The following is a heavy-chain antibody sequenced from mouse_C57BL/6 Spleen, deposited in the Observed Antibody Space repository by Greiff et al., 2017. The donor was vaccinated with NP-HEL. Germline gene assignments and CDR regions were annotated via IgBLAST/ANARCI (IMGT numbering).Heavy chain of an antibody. CDR3: VRGNYGSSLSYYAMDY. J-gene: IGHJ4*01. Sequence: EVMLVESGGGLVQPKGSLKLSCAASGFSFNTYAMNWVRQAPGKGLEWVARIRSKSNNYATYYADSVKDRFTISRDDSESMLYLQMNNLKTEDTAMYYCVRGNYGSSLSYYAMDYWGQGTSVTVSS. CDR1: GFSFNTYA. CDR2: IRSKSNNYAT. V-gene: IGHV10-1*01. D-gene: IGHD1-1*01.